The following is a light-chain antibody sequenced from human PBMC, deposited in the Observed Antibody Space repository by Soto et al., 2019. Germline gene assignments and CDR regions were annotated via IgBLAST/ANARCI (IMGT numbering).Light chain of an antibody. CDR1: GSNIGAGYN. J-gene: IGLJ3*02. Sequence: QSVLTQPSSVSGDPGQTVTISCTGSGSNIGAGYNVHWYQQLPGTAPKLLIHGNTNRPSGVPDRFSGSRSASSASLVVTGLQAEDEADYYCQSYDIRLSAWVFGGGTKVTVL. CDR3: QSYDIRLSAWV. CDR2: GNT. V-gene: IGLV1-40*01.